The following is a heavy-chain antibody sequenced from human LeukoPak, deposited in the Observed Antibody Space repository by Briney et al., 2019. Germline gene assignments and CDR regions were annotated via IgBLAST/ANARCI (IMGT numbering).Heavy chain of an antibody. CDR1: GGSISSYY. D-gene: IGHD3-3*01. CDR2: IYYSGST. CDR3: ARVHTMGYYFDY. J-gene: IGHJ4*02. V-gene: IGHV4-59*01. Sequence: SETLSLXCTVSGGSISSYYWRWIRQPPGKGLEWIGYIYYSGSTNYNPSLKSRVTISVDTSKNQFSLKLSSVTAADTAVYYCARVHTMGYYFDYWGQGTLVTVSS.